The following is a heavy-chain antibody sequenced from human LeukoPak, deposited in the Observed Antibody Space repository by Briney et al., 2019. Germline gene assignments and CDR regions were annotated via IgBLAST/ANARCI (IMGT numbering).Heavy chain of an antibody. CDR3: ARDLPRDYDFWSGYYRGNWFDP. D-gene: IGHD3-3*01. V-gene: IGHV4-39*07. Sequence: SETLSLTCTVSGGSISSYYWGWIRQPPGKGLERIGSIYYSGSTYYNPSLKSRVTISVDTSKNQFSLKLSSVTAADTAVYYCARDLPRDYDFWSGYYRGNWFDPWGQGTLVTVSS. CDR1: GGSISSYY. J-gene: IGHJ5*02. CDR2: IYYSGST.